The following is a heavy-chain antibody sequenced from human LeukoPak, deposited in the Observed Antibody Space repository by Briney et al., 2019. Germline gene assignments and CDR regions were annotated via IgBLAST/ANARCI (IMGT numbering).Heavy chain of an antibody. D-gene: IGHD3-9*01. CDR2: TKQDGSEK. J-gene: IGHJ3*02. CDR1: GFTFSSYW. V-gene: IGHV3-7*01. CDR3: ARGDDILTYDAFDI. Sequence: GGSLRLSCAASGFTFSSYWMSWVRQAPGKGLEWVANTKQDGSEKYYVDSVKGRFTISRDNAKNSLYLQMNSLRAEDTAVYYCARGDDILTYDAFDIWGQGTMVTVSS.